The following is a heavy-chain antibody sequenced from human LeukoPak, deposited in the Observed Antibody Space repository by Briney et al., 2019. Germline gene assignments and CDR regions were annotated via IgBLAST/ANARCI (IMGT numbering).Heavy chain of an antibody. Sequence: SETLSLTCGVSGYFVSSGYYWGWIRQPPGKGLEWIGNIYNTGSTYYNPSLKSRVTISVDTSNNQFSLKLSSVTSADTAVYYCASRTTVTNALSFDYWGQGSLVIVSS. V-gene: IGHV4-38-2*01. D-gene: IGHD4-11*01. CDR2: IYNTGST. CDR3: ASRTTVTNALSFDY. J-gene: IGHJ4*02. CDR1: GYFVSSGYY.